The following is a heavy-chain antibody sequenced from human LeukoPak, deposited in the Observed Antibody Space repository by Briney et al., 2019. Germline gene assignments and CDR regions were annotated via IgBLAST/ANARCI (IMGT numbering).Heavy chain of an antibody. CDR3: ARTLGYSSGWYSEPSPSWFDP. Sequence: SVKVSCKASGGTFSSYAISWVRQAPGQGLEWMGGIIPIFGTANYAQKFQGRVTITADESTRTAYMELSSLRSEDTAVYYCARTLGYSSGWYSEPSPSWFDPWGQGSLVTVSS. CDR1: GGTFSSYA. J-gene: IGHJ5*02. D-gene: IGHD6-19*01. V-gene: IGHV1-69*13. CDR2: IIPIFGTA.